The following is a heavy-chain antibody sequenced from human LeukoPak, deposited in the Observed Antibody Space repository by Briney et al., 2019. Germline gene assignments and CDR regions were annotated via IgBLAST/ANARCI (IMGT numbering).Heavy chain of an antibody. V-gene: IGHV3-7*01. CDR2: IKKDGSEK. D-gene: IGHD2/OR15-2a*01. J-gene: IGHJ4*02. Sequence: GGSLRLSCAASGFTFSNYWMNWVRQAPGKGPEWVAIIKKDGSEKYYVDSVKGRFTISRDNAKNSLYLQMDSLRADDTAVYFCAGGAGFLIDYWGQGALVTVSS. CDR3: AGGAGFLIDY. CDR1: GFTFSNYW.